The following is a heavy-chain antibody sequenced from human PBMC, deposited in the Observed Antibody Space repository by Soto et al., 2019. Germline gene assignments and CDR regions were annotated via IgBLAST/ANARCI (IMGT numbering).Heavy chain of an antibody. CDR1: GFTFDGYA. V-gene: IGHV3-9*01. CDR2: ISWNSGSI. D-gene: IGHD3-22*01. Sequence: PGGFLRFSCAASGFTFDGYAMHWVRQAPGKGLEWVSGISWNSGSIGYADSVKGRFTISRDNAKNSLYLQMNSLRAEDTALYYCAKETFYYDSSGYYRYYFDYWGQGTLVTVSS. CDR3: AKETFYYDSSGYYRYYFDY. J-gene: IGHJ4*02.